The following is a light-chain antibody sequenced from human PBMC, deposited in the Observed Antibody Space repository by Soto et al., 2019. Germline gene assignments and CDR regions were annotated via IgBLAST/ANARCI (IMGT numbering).Light chain of an antibody. CDR2: SAS. CDR3: LHDYEFPFT. V-gene: IGKV1-6*01. J-gene: IGKJ3*01. CDR1: QGIRND. Sequence: AIQMTQSPSSLSASVGDRVTITCRASQGIRNDLGWYQQKPGKAPKLLIYSASSLPSGVPSRFSGSGSVTDFTLTICSLQPEDFATYYCLHDYEFPFTFGPGTRVDIK.